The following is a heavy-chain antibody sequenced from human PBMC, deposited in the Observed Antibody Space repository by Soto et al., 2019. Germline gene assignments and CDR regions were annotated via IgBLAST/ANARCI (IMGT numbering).Heavy chain of an antibody. J-gene: IGHJ3*02. D-gene: IGHD3-22*01. V-gene: IGHV4-30-4*01. CDR2: IYYSGST. CDR3: ARDPAYDSSGYYFLGAFDI. Sequence: QVQLQESGLGLVKPSQTLSLTCTVSGGSISSGDYYWSWIRQPPGKGLEWIGYIYYSGSTYYNPSLKSRVTISVDTSKNQFSLKLSSVTAADTAVYYCARDPAYDSSGYYFLGAFDIWGQGTMVTVSS. CDR1: GGSISSGDYY.